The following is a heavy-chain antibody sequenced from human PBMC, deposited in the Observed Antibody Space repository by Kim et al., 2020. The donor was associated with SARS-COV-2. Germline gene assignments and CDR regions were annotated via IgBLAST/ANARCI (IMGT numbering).Heavy chain of an antibody. Sequence: ASVKVSCKASGYTFTSYDINWVRQATGQGLEWMGWMNPNSGNTGYAQKFQGRVTMTRNTSISTAYMELSSLRSEDTAVYYCARADALRYFDWSPHPQGWFDPWGQGTLVTVSS. D-gene: IGHD3-9*01. CDR1: GYTFTSYD. CDR3: ARADALRYFDWSPHPQGWFDP. J-gene: IGHJ5*02. CDR2: MNPNSGNT. V-gene: IGHV1-8*01.